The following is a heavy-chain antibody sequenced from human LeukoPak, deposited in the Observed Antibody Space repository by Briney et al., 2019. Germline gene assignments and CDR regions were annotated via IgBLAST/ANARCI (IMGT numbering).Heavy chain of an antibody. CDR3: ARGPYSGSAGNWFDP. J-gene: IGHJ5*02. D-gene: IGHD1-26*01. CDR2: IYYSGST. CDR1: GGSISSGDYY. Sequence: PSETLSLTCTVSGGSISSGDYYWSWIRQPPGKGLEWIGYIYYSGSTYYNPSLKSRVTISVDTSKNQFSLKLSSVTAADTAVYYCARGPYSGSAGNWFDPWGQGTLVTVSS. V-gene: IGHV4-30-4*01.